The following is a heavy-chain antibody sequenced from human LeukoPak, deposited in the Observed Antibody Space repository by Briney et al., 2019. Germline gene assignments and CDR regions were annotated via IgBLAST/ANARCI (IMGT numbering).Heavy chain of an antibody. J-gene: IGHJ4*02. V-gene: IGHV4-34*01. D-gene: IGHD3-22*01. CDR3: ARQFDYYDSSGYYPPYYFDY. CDR2: ITHSGIT. Sequence: PSETLSLTCAVYDGSFSGYYWSWIRQPPGKGLEWIGEITHSGITNYNPSLKSRVTISVDTSKNQFSLKLSSVTAADTAVYYCARQFDYYDSSGYYPPYYFDYWGQGTLVTVSS. CDR1: DGSFSGYY.